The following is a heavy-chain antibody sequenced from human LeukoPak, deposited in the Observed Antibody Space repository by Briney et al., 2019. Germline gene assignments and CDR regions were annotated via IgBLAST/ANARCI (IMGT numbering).Heavy chain of an antibody. J-gene: IGHJ4*02. D-gene: IGHD2-2*01. CDR2: INWNGGST. CDR3: ARAVPAAMGWYFDY. CDR1: GFTFDDYG. V-gene: IGHV3-20*04. Sequence: PGGSLRLSCAASGFTFDDYGMSWVRQAPGKGLEWVSGINWNGGSTGYADSVKGRFTISRDNAKNSLYLQMNGLRAEDTALYYCARAVPAAMGWYFDYWGQGTLVTVSS.